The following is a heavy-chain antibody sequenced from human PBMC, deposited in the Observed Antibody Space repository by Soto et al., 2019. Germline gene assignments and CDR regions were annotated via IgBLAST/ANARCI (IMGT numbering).Heavy chain of an antibody. J-gene: IGHJ6*02. CDR3: ARGRSYCSSTSCYRGHYYYGMDV. V-gene: IGHV4-34*01. CDR1: GGSFSGYY. CDR2: INHSGST. Sequence: PSETLSLTCAFYGGSFSGYYWSWIRQPPGKGLEWIGEINHSGSTNYNPSLKSRVTISVDTSKNQFSLKLSSVTAADTAVYYCARGRSYCSSTSCYRGHYYYGMDVWGQGTTVS. D-gene: IGHD2-2*02.